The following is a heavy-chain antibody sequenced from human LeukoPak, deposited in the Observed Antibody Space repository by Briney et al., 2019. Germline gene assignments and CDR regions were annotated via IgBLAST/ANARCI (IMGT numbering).Heavy chain of an antibody. V-gene: IGHV1-2*02. CDR3: ARVVGSSWDRPYFDY. Sequence: ASVKVSCKASGYTFNGYYMHWVRQAPGQGLERVGWINPNSGGTNYAQKFQGRVTMTRDTSISTAYMELSRLRSDDTAVYYCARVVGSSWDRPYFDYWGQGTLVTVSS. J-gene: IGHJ4*02. D-gene: IGHD6-13*01. CDR2: INPNSGGT. CDR1: GYTFNGYY.